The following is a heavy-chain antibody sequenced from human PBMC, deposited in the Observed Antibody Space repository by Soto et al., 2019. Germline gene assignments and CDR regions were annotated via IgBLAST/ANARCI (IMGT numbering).Heavy chain of an antibody. Sequence: QVQLVQSGAEVKKPGSSVKVSCKSSGGTYSPYTINWVRQAPGQGLEWMGRIIPFLGVTNSGLKFQARVKITANKATNTAYMELRGLRFEDTAVYYCARDWESSVSTWSFGGFWGRGTLVTVSS. V-gene: IGHV1-69*08. CDR3: ARDWESSVSTWSFGGF. CDR2: IIPFLGVT. D-gene: IGHD3-16*01. J-gene: IGHJ4*02. CDR1: GGTYSPYT.